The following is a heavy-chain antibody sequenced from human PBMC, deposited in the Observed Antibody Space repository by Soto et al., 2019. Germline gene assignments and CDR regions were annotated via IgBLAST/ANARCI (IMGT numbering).Heavy chain of an antibody. D-gene: IGHD6-19*01. CDR3: ARQHPLDSRVWYN. V-gene: IGHV5-51*01. CDR2: IYPRDSDI. J-gene: IGHJ4*02. Sequence: GESLKISCKGFGDSFTGFWISWVRHRPGKGLEWVGSIYPRDSDIRYNPSFEGQVTVSADRSTTTAFLQWSSLMASDTAIYYCARQHPLDSRVWYNWGQGTLVTVSS. CDR1: GDSFTGFW.